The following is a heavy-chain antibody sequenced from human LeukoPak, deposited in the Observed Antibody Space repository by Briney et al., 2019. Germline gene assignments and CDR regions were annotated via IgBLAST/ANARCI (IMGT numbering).Heavy chain of an antibody. CDR1: GFIFSRYT. V-gene: IGHV3-48*01. Sequence: PGGSLRLSCAASGFIFSRYTMNWVRQPPGKGLEWVSNIGTSSTTIYYADSVKGRFTISRDNAKNSLYLQMNSLRADDTAVYYCARFAAGGSYYYYMDVWGKGTTVTVSS. J-gene: IGHJ6*03. D-gene: IGHD6-25*01. CDR2: IGTSSTTI. CDR3: ARFAAGGSYYYYMDV.